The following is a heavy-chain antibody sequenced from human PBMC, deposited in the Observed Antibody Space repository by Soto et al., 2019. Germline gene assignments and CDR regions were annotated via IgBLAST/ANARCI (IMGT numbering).Heavy chain of an antibody. J-gene: IGHJ6*02. D-gene: IGHD4-17*01. CDR2: ISSSSSYI. Sequence: EVQLVESGGGLVKPGGSLRLSCAASGFTFSSYSVNWVRQAPGKGLECVSSISSSSSYIYYADSVKGRFTISRDNAKNSLYLQMNGLRAGGAAVYYCARDLSVGMDVWGPGTTVTVSS. CDR3: ARDLSVGMDV. CDR1: GFTFSSYS. V-gene: IGHV3-21*06.